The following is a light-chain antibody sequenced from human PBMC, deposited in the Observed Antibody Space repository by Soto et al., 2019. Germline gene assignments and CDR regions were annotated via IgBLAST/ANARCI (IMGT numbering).Light chain of an antibody. Sequence: SVLTQPASVSGSPGQSITISCTWISPDVSTSNFVSWYQHHPGKGPRLILYDFTHRPSGISDRFSGSKSGDTASLTISGLRAEDEADYYCATYRSGPLCVFGAGTKVTVL. J-gene: IGLJ1*01. V-gene: IGLV2-14*03. CDR1: SPDVSTSNF. CDR2: DFT. CDR3: ATYRSGPLCV.